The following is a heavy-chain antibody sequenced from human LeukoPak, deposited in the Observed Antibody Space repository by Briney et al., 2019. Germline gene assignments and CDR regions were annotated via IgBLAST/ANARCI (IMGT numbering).Heavy chain of an antibody. CDR2: INILSNYI. CDR1: GFTFSSYS. Sequence: GGSLRLSCAASGFTFSSYSMNWVRQAPGKGLEWVSSINILSNYIYYADSVKGRFTISRDNAKNSLYLQMNSLRAEDTALYYCARAMDVWGQGTTVTVSS. CDR3: ARAMDV. V-gene: IGHV3-21*01. J-gene: IGHJ6*02.